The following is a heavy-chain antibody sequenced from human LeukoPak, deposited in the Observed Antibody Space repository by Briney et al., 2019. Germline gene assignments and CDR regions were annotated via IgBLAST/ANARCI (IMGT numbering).Heavy chain of an antibody. CDR1: GFTFTAYW. V-gene: IGHV3-7*01. D-gene: IGHD2-2*01. CDR2: IKKDGSQR. J-gene: IGHJ4*02. CDR3: AREVVPAAFDY. Sequence: GGSLRLSCAASGFTFTAYWMTWVRQAPGKGLEWLASIKKDGSQRHYVDSVEGRFTISRDNSKNTLYLQMNSLRADDTAVYYCAREVVPAAFDYWGQGTLVTVSS.